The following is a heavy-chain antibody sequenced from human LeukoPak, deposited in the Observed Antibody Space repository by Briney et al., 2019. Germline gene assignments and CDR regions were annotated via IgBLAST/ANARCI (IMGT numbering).Heavy chain of an antibody. J-gene: IGHJ4*02. CDR2: VGGSDNFI. Sequence: GGSLRLSCAASGFSVSDYYISWVRQAPGKGLEWISDVGGSDNFISYSDSAKGRFTISRDYANNSLYLQMNSLRVDDTAVYYCARETVAGTFDCWGQGTLVTVSS. CDR3: ARETVAGTFDC. D-gene: IGHD6-19*01. V-gene: IGHV3-11*01. CDR1: GFSVSDYY.